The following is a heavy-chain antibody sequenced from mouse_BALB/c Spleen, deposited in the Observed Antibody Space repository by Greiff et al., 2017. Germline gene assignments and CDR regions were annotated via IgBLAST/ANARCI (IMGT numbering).Heavy chain of an antibody. V-gene: IGHV14-3*02. CDR2: IDPANGNT. J-gene: IGHJ4*01. Sequence: EVHLVESGAELVKPGASVKLSCTASGFNIKDTYMHWVKQRPEQGLEWIGRIDPANGNTKYDPKFQGKATITADTSSNTAYLQLSSLTSEDTAVYYCARDYGSFNYAMDYWGQGTSVTVSS. D-gene: IGHD1-2*01. CDR1: GFNIKDTY. CDR3: ARDYGSFNYAMDY.